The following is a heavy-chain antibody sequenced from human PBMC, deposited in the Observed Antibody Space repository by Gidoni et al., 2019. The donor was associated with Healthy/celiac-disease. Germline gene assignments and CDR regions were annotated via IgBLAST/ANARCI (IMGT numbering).Heavy chain of an antibody. V-gene: IGHV3-30*18. J-gene: IGHJ4*02. CDR3: AKIQGYCSGGSCYPRYFWDY. D-gene: IGHD2-15*01. CDR2: ISYDGSNK. CDR1: GFPFSSYG. Sequence: QVQLVESGGVVVQPGRSLRLSCAASGFPFSSYGMHWGRQAPGKGLEWVAVISYDGSNKYYADSVKGRFTISRDNSKNTLYLQMNSLRAEDTAVYYCAKIQGYCSGGSCYPRYFWDYWGQGTLVTVSS.